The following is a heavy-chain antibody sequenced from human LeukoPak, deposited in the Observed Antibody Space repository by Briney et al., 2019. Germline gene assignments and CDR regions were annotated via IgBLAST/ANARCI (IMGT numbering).Heavy chain of an antibody. CDR3: ARKACGGTTCNEPFDY. CDR1: GFNFSTYW. V-gene: IGHV3-7*01. Sequence: PGGSLRLSCAASGFNFSTYWMSWVRQAPGKGLEWVANIRQDGSEKYYVGSVRGRSTISRDNAKNSLYLQMNSLKAEDTAVYYCARKACGGTTCNEPFDYWGQGTLVTVSS. J-gene: IGHJ4*02. D-gene: IGHD2-21*01. CDR2: IRQDGSEK.